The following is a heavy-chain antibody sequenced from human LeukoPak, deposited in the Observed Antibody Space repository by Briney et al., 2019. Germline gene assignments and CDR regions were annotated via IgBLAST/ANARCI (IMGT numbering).Heavy chain of an antibody. J-gene: IGHJ4*02. CDR2: IKQDGSEK. CDR1: GFTFSSYW. V-gene: IGHV3-7*01. CDR3: ARSPGRLASDY. D-gene: IGHD1-26*01. Sequence: GGSLRLSCAASGFTFSSYWMSWVRQAPGKGLEGVANIKQDGSEKYYVDSVKGRFTVSRDNAKNSLYLQMNSLRAEDTAVYYCARSPGRLASDYWGQGTLVTVSS.